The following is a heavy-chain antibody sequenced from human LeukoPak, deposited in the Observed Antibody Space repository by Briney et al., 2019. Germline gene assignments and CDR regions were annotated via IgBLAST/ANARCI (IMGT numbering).Heavy chain of an antibody. CDR2: INHSGST. J-gene: IGHJ5*02. V-gene: IGHV4-34*01. D-gene: IGHD6-25*01. Sequence: PSETLSLTCAVYGGSFSGYYWSWIRHPPGKGLKGIGEINHSGSTNYTPSLKSRVTISVATSKNQFSLKLSSVTAADTAVYYCARAERPRGWFDPXGXGTXVTV. CDR3: ARAERPRGWFDP. CDR1: GGSFSGYY.